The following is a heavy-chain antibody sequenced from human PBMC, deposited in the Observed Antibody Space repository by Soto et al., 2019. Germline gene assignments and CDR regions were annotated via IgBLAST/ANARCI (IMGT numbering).Heavy chain of an antibody. CDR2: IYYSGST. CDR1: GGSISSSSYY. J-gene: IGHJ6*02. Sequence: QLQLQESGPGLVKPSETLSLTCTVSGGSISSSSYYWGWIRQPPGKGLEWIGSIYYSGSTYYNPSLKSRVTISVDTSKNQFSLKLSSVTAADTAVYYCASRDGKKNYDRKALYYYGMDVWGQGTTVTVSS. CDR3: ASRDGKKNYDRKALYYYGMDV. D-gene: IGHD3-9*01. V-gene: IGHV4-39*01.